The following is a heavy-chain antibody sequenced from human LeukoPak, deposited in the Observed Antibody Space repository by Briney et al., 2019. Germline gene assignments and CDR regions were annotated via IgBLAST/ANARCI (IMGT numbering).Heavy chain of an antibody. CDR1: GYTFTSYY. J-gene: IGHJ4*02. CDR2: INPSGGST. V-gene: IGHV1-46*01. Sequence: ASVKVSCKASGYTFTSYYMHWVRQAPGQGLEWMGIINPSGGSTSYAQKFQGRVTMTRDTSTSTVYMELSRLSSDDTAVYYCARDERYDSSGYPFDYWGQGTLVTVSS. D-gene: IGHD3-22*01. CDR3: ARDERYDSSGYPFDY.